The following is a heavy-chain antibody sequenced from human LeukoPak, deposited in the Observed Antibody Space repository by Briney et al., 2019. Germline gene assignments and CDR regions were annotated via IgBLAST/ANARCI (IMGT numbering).Heavy chain of an antibody. CDR2: IRCDASNK. V-gene: IGHV3-30*02. J-gene: IGHJ4*02. Sequence: PGRYLRLSCAASGFTFSSYGMHWVRQAPGKGLEWVGFIRCDASNKYYADSVKGRFTISRDNSKSTLYLQMNSLRAEDTAVYYCAKDRGRYCSGGSCYLFDYWGQGTLVTVSS. CDR3: AKDRGRYCSGGSCYLFDY. CDR1: GFTFSSYG. D-gene: IGHD2-15*01.